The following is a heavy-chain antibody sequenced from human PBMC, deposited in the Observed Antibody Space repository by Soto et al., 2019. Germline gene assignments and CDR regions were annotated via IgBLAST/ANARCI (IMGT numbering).Heavy chain of an antibody. V-gene: IGHV4-31*03. CDR1: GGSISSGGYY. Sequence: QVQLQESGPGLVKPSQTLSLTCTVSGGSISSGGYYWSWIRQHPGKALEWIGYIYNSGSTYYNPSPXSXXTISADTSKNQSSLKVSSVNAADTAVYYCARDPAPWGQGTLVTVSS. CDR3: ARDPAP. CDR2: IYNSGST. J-gene: IGHJ5*02.